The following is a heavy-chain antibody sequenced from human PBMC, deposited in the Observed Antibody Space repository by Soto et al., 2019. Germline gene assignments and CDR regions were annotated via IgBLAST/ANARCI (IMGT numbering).Heavy chain of an antibody. CDR3: AIANGGSGYDY. CDR2: INHSGST. V-gene: IGHV4-34*01. J-gene: IGHJ4*02. D-gene: IGHD6-25*01. Sequence: QVQLQQWGAGLLKPSETLSLTCAVYGGSFSGYYWSWIRQPPGKGLEWIGEINHSGSTNYNPSLKIRVTISVDTSKNQFSLKLSSVTAADTAVYYCAIANGGSGYDYWGQGTLVTVSS. CDR1: GGSFSGYY.